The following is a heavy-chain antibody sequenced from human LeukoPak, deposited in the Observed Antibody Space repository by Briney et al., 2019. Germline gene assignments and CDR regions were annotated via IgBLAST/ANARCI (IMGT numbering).Heavy chain of an antibody. CDR3: AKDRWLERDFDY. V-gene: IGHV3-23*01. J-gene: IGHJ4*02. CDR1: GFTFSSYA. Sequence: GGSLRLSCVVSGFTFSSYAMSWVRQAPGKGLEWVSAISGSGGSTYYADSVKGRFTISRDNSKNTLYLQMNSLRAEDTAVYYCAKDRWLERDFDYWGQGTLVTVSS. CDR2: ISGSGGST. D-gene: IGHD3-22*01.